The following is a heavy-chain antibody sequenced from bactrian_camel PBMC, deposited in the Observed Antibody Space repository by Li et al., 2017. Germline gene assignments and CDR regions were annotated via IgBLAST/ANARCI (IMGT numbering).Heavy chain of an antibody. CDR2: IYPGGGST. CDR3: GATAGDPYGLDRCCRVRADFNY. CDR1: GYDSLYLC. J-gene: IGHJ6*01. Sequence: HVQLVESGGGSVQDGASLRLSCAVSGYDSLYLCMGWFRQAPGKEREGVGAIYPGGGSTYYADSVKGRFIISEDSAKNTVFLQLNSLEPEDTAMYYCGATAGDPYGLDRCCRVRADFNYSGQGTQVTVS. D-gene: IGHD6*01. V-gene: IGHV3S63*01.